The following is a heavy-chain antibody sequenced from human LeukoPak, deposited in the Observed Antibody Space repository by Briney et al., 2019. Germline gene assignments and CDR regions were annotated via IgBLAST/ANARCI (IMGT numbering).Heavy chain of an antibody. D-gene: IGHD3-3*01. CDR3: ARTASYDFWSGYYT. J-gene: IGHJ5*02. V-gene: IGHV1-18*01. CDR1: GYTFTSYG. Sequence: ASVKVSCKASGYTFTSYGITWVRQAPGQGLEWMGWINANNGNTNYAQKLQGRVTMTTDTSTSTAYMELRSLRSDDTTVYYCARTASYDFWSGYYTWGQGTLVTVSS. CDR2: INANNGNT.